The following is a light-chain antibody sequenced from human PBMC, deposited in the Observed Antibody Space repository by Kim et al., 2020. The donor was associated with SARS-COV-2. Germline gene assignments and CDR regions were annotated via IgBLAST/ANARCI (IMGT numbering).Light chain of an antibody. CDR2: RDR. CDR1: NIASKN. CDR3: QAWDTNTVV. J-gene: IGLJ3*02. V-gene: IGLV3-9*01. Sequence: SYELTQPLSVSVALGQTATITCGGNNIASKNVQWYQQRPGQAPVLVIYRDRSRPSGIPERFSGSNSWNTATLTISGAQAGDEADFYCQAWDTNTVVFGGG.